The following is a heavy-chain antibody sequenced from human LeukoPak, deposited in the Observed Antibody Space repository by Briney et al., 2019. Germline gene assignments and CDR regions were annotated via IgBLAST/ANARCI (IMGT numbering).Heavy chain of an antibody. CDR3: ARRGGGVVVVPAATEGAAFDI. J-gene: IGHJ3*02. CDR1: GGTFSSYA. CDR2: IIPIFGTA. D-gene: IGHD2-2*01. V-gene: IGHV1-69*05. Sequence: SVKVSCKASGGTFSSYAISWVRQAPGQGLEWMGRIIPIFGTANHAQKFQGRVTITTDESTSTAYMELSSLRSEDTAVYYCARRGGGVVVVPAATEGAAFDIWGQGTMVTVSS.